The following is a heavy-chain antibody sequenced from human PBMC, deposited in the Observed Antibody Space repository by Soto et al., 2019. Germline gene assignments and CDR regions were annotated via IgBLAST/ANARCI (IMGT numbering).Heavy chain of an antibody. J-gene: IGHJ4*02. CDR2: ITNTGGDT. D-gene: IGHD3-10*01. V-gene: IGHV3-23*01. Sequence: EVQLLESGGGLVQPGGSLRLSCAASGFTFSNHAMTWVRQAPGKGLEWVSVITNTGGDTLSADSVKGRFTISRDNSKNTLYLQMNSLTAEDTAMYYCAKASGESYPGSRVFDSWGQGTRVTVSS. CDR1: GFTFSNHA. CDR3: AKASGESYPGSRVFDS.